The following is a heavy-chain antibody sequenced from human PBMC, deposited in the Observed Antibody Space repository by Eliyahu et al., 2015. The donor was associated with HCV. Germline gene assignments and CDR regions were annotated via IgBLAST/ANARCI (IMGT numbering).Heavy chain of an antibody. Sequence: QVQLQESGPGLVXSSETLSLTCXVSGGSXTTXXWSWIRQPPGKGLEWIGYIYYSGSTNYHPSLKSRVTMSVDTSKNQFSLKLTSVTAADTAVYYCASGGGGIAVAGTGGWFDPWGQGTLVTVSS. D-gene: IGHD6-19*01. CDR1: GGSXTTXX. CDR3: ASGGGGIAVAGTGGWFDP. V-gene: IGHV4-59*01. J-gene: IGHJ5*02. CDR2: IYYSGST.